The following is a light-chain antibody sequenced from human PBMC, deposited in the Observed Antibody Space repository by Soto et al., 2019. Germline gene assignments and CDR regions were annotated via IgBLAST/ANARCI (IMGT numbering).Light chain of an antibody. CDR3: QQRSIWVT. CDR1: QSVSSY. V-gene: IGKV3-11*01. CDR2: DAS. J-gene: IGKJ4*01. Sequence: EVVLTQSPTTLSLSPGDRATLSCRASQSVSSYSAWYQQKPGQAPRLLIYDASKRATGIPARFSGSGSGTDFTLTISSLEPEDFAVYYCQQRSIWVTFGGGTKVEIK.